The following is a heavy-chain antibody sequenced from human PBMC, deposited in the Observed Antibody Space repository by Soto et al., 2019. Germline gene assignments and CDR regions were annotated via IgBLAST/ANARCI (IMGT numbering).Heavy chain of an antibody. CDR3: ARRNYDFWSGTYYGMDV. V-gene: IGHV5-10-1*01. J-gene: IGHJ6*02. CDR1: GYSFTSYW. CDR2: IDPNDSYT. Sequence: GESLKISCKGSGYSFTSYWISWVRQMPGKGLEWMGRIDPNDSYTNYSPSFQGHVTISADKSISTAYLQWSSLKASDTAMYYCARRNYDFWSGTYYGMDVWGQGTTVTVSS. D-gene: IGHD3-3*01.